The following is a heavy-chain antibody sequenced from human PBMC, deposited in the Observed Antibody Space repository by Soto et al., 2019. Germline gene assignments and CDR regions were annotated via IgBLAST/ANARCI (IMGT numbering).Heavy chain of an antibody. D-gene: IGHD3-22*01. CDR3: AKDHTYYYDSSGPTRFDS. J-gene: IGHJ4*02. CDR2: ISGSGGST. V-gene: IGHV3-23*01. Sequence: SGGSLRLSCAASGFTFSSYAMSWVRQAPGKGLEWVSAISGSGGSTYYADSVKGRFTISRDNSKNTLYLQMNSLRAEDTAVYYCAKDHTYYYDSSGPTRFDSWGQGTLVTVSS. CDR1: GFTFSSYA.